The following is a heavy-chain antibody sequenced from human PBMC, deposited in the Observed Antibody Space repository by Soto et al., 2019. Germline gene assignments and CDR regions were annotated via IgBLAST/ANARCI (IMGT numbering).Heavy chain of an antibody. Sequence: QVHLVQSGAEVKKPGASVKVSCKGSGYGFTTYGITWVRQAPGQGREWMAWISAHNGNTNYAQKLQGRVTVTRDTSTSTAYIELRGLRSYATAVDYCARGRYVDYWGQGALVTVSS. CDR3: ARGRYVDY. V-gene: IGHV1-18*01. J-gene: IGHJ4*02. CDR1: GYGFTTYG. D-gene: IGHD1-1*01. CDR2: ISAHNGNT.